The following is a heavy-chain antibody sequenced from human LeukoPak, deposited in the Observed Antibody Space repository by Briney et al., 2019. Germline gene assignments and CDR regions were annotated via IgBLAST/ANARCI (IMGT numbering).Heavy chain of an antibody. CDR1: GGSISSGGYY. J-gene: IGHJ5*02. CDR3: ARKRMVRGVMGWFDP. Sequence: SETLSLTCTVSGGSISSGGYYWSWIRQPPGKGLEWIGYIYHSGSTYYNPSLKSRVTISVDRSKNQFSLKLSSVTAADTAVYYCARKRMVRGVMGWFDPWGQGTLVTVSS. V-gene: IGHV4-30-2*01. CDR2: IYHSGST. D-gene: IGHD3-10*01.